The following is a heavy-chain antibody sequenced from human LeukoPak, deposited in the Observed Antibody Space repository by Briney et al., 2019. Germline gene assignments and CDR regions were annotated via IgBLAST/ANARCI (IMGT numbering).Heavy chain of an antibody. J-gene: IGHJ6*02. D-gene: IGHD2-15*01. CDR2: IKQDGSEK. Sequence: GGSLRLSCAASGFTFSDYYMSWVRQAPGKGLEWAANIKQDGSEKYYVDSVKGRFTISRDNAKNSLYLQMNSLRAEDTAVYYCARVGYCSGGSCYSVGYYYYYYGMDVWGQGTTVTVSS. V-gene: IGHV3-7*03. CDR3: ARVGYCSGGSCYSVGYYYYYYGMDV. CDR1: GFTFSDYY.